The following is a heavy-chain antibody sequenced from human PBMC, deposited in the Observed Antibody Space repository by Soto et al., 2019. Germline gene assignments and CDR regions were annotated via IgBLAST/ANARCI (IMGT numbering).Heavy chain of an antibody. D-gene: IGHD3-3*01. V-gene: IGHV1-8*01. CDR3: ARSPFYDFWSGFLEGYYYYGMDV. Sequence: ASVKVSCKASGYTFTSYDINWVRQATGQGLEWMGWMNPNSGNTGYAQKFQGRVTMTRNTSISTAYMELSSLRSEDTAVYYCARSPFYDFWSGFLEGYYYYGMDVWGQGTTGTVSS. J-gene: IGHJ6*02. CDR1: GYTFTSYD. CDR2: MNPNSGNT.